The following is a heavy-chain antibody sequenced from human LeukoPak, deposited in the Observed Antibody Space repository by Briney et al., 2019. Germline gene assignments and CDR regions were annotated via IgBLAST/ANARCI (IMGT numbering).Heavy chain of an antibody. Sequence: ASVNVSCKASDYTLLTYGITWVRQAPGQGLEWMGWISTYNGNTHYAQQLQGRVTMTTDTSTRTAYMELRSLTSNDTGIYYCARPAKGAYYYYYMDVWGRGTTVTVSS. J-gene: IGHJ6*03. CDR3: ARPAKGAYYYYYMDV. CDR1: DYTLLTYG. V-gene: IGHV1-18*01. D-gene: IGHD2-2*01. CDR2: ISTYNGNT.